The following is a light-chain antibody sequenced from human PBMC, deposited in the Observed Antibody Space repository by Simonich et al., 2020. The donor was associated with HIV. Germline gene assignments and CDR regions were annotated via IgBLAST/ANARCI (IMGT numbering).Light chain of an antibody. V-gene: IGKV1-5*03. CDR2: RAS. Sequence: DIQMTQSPSTLSASVGDRVTITCRASQSISSWLAWYQQKPGKAPKLLIYRASSLESGVPSRFSGSGSGTEFTLTISSLQPDDFATYYCQQYNSYPYTFGQGTKLEIK. J-gene: IGKJ2*01. CDR1: QSISSW. CDR3: QQYNSYPYT.